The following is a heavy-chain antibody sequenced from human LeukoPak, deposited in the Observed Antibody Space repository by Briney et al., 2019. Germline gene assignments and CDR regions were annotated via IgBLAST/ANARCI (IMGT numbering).Heavy chain of an antibody. Sequence: GGSLRLSCAASRFTFSSYAMSWVRQAPGKGLEWVSGISGSGDSTYYADSVKARFTISRDNSKNTLYLQMNSLSAEDTAVYYCARDDYYFDYWGQGTLVTVSS. D-gene: IGHD2-21*02. V-gene: IGHV3-23*01. CDR2: ISGSGDST. CDR3: ARDDYYFDY. CDR1: RFTFSSYA. J-gene: IGHJ4*02.